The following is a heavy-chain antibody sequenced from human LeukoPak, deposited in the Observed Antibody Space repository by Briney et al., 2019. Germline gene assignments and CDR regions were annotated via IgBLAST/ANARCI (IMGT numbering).Heavy chain of an antibody. Sequence: GRSLRLSCAASGFTFSSYGMHWVRQAPGMGLERVANIETDGDEKNYVDSVKGRFTISRDNARNSLYLQMSSLRVEDTAVYYCARDIPSGFYTPDYWGRGTLVTVSS. CDR2: IETDGDEK. D-gene: IGHD5-12*01. J-gene: IGHJ4*02. V-gene: IGHV3-7*01. CDR1: GFTFSSYG. CDR3: ARDIPSGFYTPDY.